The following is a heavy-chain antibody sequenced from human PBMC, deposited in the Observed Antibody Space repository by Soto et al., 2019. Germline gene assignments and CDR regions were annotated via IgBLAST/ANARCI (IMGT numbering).Heavy chain of an antibody. CDR3: ARPTVGASAFQH. J-gene: IGHJ1*01. CDR2: VSSSSTYI. CDR1: GFTFSDYT. V-gene: IGHV3-21*01. D-gene: IGHD1-26*01. Sequence: EVQLVESGGGLVKPGGSLRLSCAASGFTFSDYTMSWVRQAPGKGLEWVSSVSSSSTYIYYADSVKGRFTISRDNAKNSLYLQMNSLRAEDTALYYCARPTVGASAFQHWGQGTLVTVSS.